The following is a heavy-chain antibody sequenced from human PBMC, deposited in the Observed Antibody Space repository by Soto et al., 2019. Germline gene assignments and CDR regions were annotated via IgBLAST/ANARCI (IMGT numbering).Heavy chain of an antibody. D-gene: IGHD2-15*01. J-gene: IGHJ4*02. V-gene: IGHV3-48*02. CDR2: ITSGSTTI. Sequence: PGGSLRLPCAASGFTFTSHSMNWVRQVPGRGLEWISYITSGSTTIYYGDSVKGRFTISRDNAKNSVYLQMSSLRDEDTAVYYCARSCSGGGCYRQIDYWGQGTLVTVSS. CDR3: ARSCSGGGCYRQIDY. CDR1: GFTFTSHS.